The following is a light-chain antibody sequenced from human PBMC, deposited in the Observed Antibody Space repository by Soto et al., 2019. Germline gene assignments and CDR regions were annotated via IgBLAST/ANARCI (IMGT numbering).Light chain of an antibody. V-gene: IGKV1-6*01. Sequence: AIQMTQSPSSLSASVGDRVTITCRASQGIRNDLGWYQQKPGKAPKLLIYAASSLESGVPSRFSGSGSDTDFTLTISSLQPEDFATYYCLQDYSYPRTFGQGTKVEIE. J-gene: IGKJ1*01. CDR3: LQDYSYPRT. CDR1: QGIRND. CDR2: AAS.